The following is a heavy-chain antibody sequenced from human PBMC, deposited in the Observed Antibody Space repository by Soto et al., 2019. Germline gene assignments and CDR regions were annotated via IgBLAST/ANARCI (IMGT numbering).Heavy chain of an antibody. J-gene: IGHJ3*02. CDR2: ISSSSSYI. Sequence: GGSLRLSCAASGFTFSSYSMNWVRQAPGKGLEWVSSISSSSSYIYYADSVKGRFTISRDNAKNSLYLQMNSLRAEDTAVYYCGRIQLGYVVFDIGGKGKMVTVPS. V-gene: IGHV3-21*01. D-gene: IGHD6-6*01. CDR3: GRIQLGYVVFDI. CDR1: GFTFSSYS.